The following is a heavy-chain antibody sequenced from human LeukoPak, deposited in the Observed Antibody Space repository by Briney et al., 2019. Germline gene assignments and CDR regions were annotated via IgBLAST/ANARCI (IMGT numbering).Heavy chain of an antibody. D-gene: IGHD3-22*01. Sequence: SETLSLTCTVSGTSIRSSSMYWGWIRQPPGKGLEWLGSVYYTGSTFHNPSLKRRVTIPVDTSKNQFSLRLTSVTAADTAIYYCARHVAYYYDSSGYPDFWGQGTLVTVSS. J-gene: IGHJ4*02. CDR2: VYYTGST. V-gene: IGHV4-39*01. CDR3: ARHVAYYYDSSGYPDF. CDR1: GTSIRSSSMY.